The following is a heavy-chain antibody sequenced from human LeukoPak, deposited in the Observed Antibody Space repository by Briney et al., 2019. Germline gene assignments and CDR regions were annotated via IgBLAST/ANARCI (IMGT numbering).Heavy chain of an antibody. D-gene: IGHD1-1*01. CDR1: GGSISSYY. CDR3: ARVSWSPGTSYYYMDV. Sequence: SETLSLTCTVSGGSISSYYWSWIRQPPGKGLEWFGYVYDSGTTNYNPSLKSRVTISVDTSKNQFSLKLSSVTAADTAVYYCARVSWSPGTSYYYMDVWGKGTTVTVSS. J-gene: IGHJ6*03. V-gene: IGHV4-59*01. CDR2: VYDSGTT.